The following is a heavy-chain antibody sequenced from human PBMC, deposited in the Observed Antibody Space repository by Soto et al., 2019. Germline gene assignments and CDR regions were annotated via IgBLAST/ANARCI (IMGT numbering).Heavy chain of an antibody. CDR3: AHRTVYDFWSGYYPAYNWFDP. Sequence: SGPTLVNPTQTLTRTCTFSGFSLSTSGVGVGWIRQPPGKALEWLALIYWDYDKRFSPSLKSRLNITKDTSKNQVVLKMNNMDPVDTATYYCAHRTVYDFWSGYYPAYNWFDPWGQGTLVTVSS. J-gene: IGHJ5*02. D-gene: IGHD3-3*01. CDR1: GFSLSTSGVG. V-gene: IGHV2-5*02. CDR2: IYWDYDK.